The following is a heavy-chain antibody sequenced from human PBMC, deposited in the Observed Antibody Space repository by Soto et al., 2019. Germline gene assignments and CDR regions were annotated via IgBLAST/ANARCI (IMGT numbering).Heavy chain of an antibody. Sequence: QVQLQESGPGLVKPSQTLSLTCTDSGGSISSGGYYWSWIRQHPGKGLEWIGYIYYSGSTYYNPSLKSRVTISVDTSKNQFSLKLSSVTAADTAVYYCASAYCGGDCYSSWYFDLWGRGTLVTVSS. CDR2: IYYSGST. CDR1: GGSISSGGYY. D-gene: IGHD2-21*02. CDR3: ASAYCGGDCYSSWYFDL. J-gene: IGHJ2*01. V-gene: IGHV4-31*03.